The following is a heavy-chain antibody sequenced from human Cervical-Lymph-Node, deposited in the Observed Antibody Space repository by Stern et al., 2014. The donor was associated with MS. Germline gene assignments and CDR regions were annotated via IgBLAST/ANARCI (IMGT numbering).Heavy chain of an antibody. V-gene: IGHV4-59*01. CDR2: IYHNGRT. CDR1: GGSISSYY. D-gene: IGHD6-13*01. CDR3: AGGYDV. J-gene: IGHJ6*02. Sequence: QLQLQESGPGLVKPSETLSLNCSVSGGSISSYYWSWIRQSPGQGLEWIGYIYHNGRTNYNPSLKSRVTILIDTSKNQFSLTLSSVTAADTAVYYCAGGYDVWGQGTTVTVSS.